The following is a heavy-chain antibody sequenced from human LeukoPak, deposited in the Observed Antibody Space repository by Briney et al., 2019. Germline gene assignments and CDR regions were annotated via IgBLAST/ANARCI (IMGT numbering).Heavy chain of an antibody. V-gene: IGHV3-21*01. J-gene: IGHJ2*01. CDR2: ISSSGSYI. D-gene: IGHD6-13*01. CDR3: ARDWRNKYSNSWSRGEWYFDL. CDR1: GFTFSSHS. Sequence: PGGSLRLSCAASGFTFSSHSLNWVRQAPGKGLEWVSSISSSGSYIYYADSVKGRFSISRDNAKNSLFLQMNSLTAEDTAVFYCARDWRNKYSNSWSRGEWYFDLWGRGTLVTVSS.